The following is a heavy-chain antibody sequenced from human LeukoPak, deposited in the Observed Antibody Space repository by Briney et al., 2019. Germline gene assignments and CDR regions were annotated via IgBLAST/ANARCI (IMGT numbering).Heavy chain of an antibody. J-gene: IGHJ4*02. CDR1: GGSIDSGSYY. CDR2: IYTKGST. Sequence: SETLSLTCTVSGGSIDSGSYYWSWIRQPAGKGLEWIGRIYTKGSTDYNPSLKSRVTISIDTSKNQFSLKLSSVTAADTAVYYCARDLYCTSTSCFNYWGQGTLVTVSS. V-gene: IGHV4-61*02. CDR3: ARDLYCTSTSCFNY. D-gene: IGHD2-2*01.